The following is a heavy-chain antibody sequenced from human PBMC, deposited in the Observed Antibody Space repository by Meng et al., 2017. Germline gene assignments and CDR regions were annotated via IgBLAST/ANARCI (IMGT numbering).Heavy chain of an antibody. Sequence: GESLKISCAASGFTFSTYAMSWVRQAPGKGLEWVSAISGSDSSTYYADSVKGRFTISRDNSKNTLYLQMNSLRAEDTAVYYCAKNDAAAAIYSNDYWGQGTLVTVSS. J-gene: IGHJ4*02. CDR2: ISGSDSST. CDR1: GFTFSTYA. CDR3: AKNDAAAAIYSNDY. D-gene: IGHD2-2*01. V-gene: IGHV3-23*01.